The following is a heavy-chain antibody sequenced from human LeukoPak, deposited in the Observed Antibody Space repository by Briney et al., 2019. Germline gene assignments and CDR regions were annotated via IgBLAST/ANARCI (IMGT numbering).Heavy chain of an antibody. J-gene: IGHJ4*02. CDR3: ARPEGAGSIGEDY. D-gene: IGHD6-19*01. V-gene: IGHV3-21*01. CDR2: ISSSSSYI. Sequence: PGGSLRLSCAASGFTFSSYSMNWVRQAPGKGLEWVSSISSSSSYIYYADSVKGRFTISRDNAKNSLYLQMNSLRAEDTAVYYCARPEGAGSIGEDYWGQGTLVTVSS. CDR1: GFTFSSYS.